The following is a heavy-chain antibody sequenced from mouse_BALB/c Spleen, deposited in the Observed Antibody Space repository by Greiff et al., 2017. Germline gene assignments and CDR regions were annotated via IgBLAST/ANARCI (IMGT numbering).Heavy chain of an antibody. V-gene: IGHV5-6-5*01. Sequence: EVQVVESGGGLVKPGGSLKLSCAASGFTFSSYAMSWVRQTPEKRLEWVASISSGGSTYYPDSVKGRFTISRDNARNILYLQMSSLRSEDTAMYYCARKDYYGSNDYWGQGTTLTVSS. CDR2: ISSGGST. CDR1: GFTFSSYA. CDR3: ARKDYYGSNDY. D-gene: IGHD1-1*01. J-gene: IGHJ2*01.